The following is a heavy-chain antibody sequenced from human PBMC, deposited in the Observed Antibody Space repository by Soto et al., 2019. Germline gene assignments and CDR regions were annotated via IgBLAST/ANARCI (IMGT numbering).Heavy chain of an antibody. CDR3: ASVLGGYCSSTSCYWNWFDP. V-gene: IGHV4-31*03. CDR2: IYYSGST. J-gene: IGHJ5*02. CDR1: GGSISSGGYY. D-gene: IGHD2-2*01. Sequence: SETLSLTCTVSGGSISSGGYYWSWIRQHPGKGLERIGYIYYSGSTHYNQSLKSRVTISVDTSKNQFSLKLSSVTAADTAVYYCASVLGGYCSSTSCYWNWFDPWGQGTLVTVSS.